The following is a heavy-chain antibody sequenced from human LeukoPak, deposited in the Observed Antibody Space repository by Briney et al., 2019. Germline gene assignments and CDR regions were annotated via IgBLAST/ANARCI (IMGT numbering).Heavy chain of an antibody. D-gene: IGHD3-16*01. CDR2: INHSGST. J-gene: IGHJ4*02. V-gene: IGHV4-34*01. CDR3: ARGPGMIGY. Sequence: PSETLSLTCAVYGGSFSGYYWSWIRQPPGKGLEWIGEINHSGSTNYNPSLKSRVTISVDTSKNQFSLKLSSVTAADTAVYYCARGPGMIGYWGQGTLVTVSS. CDR1: GGSFSGYY.